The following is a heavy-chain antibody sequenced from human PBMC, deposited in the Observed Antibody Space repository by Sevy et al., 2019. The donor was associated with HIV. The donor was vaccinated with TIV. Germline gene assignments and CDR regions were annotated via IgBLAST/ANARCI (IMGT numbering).Heavy chain of an antibody. D-gene: IGHD6-19*01. V-gene: IGHV4-39*01. J-gene: IGHJ4*02. CDR3: AGPSLTYSSGWSYYDH. CDR2: IRYSGST. CDR1: GASISSSGYY. Sequence: GSLRLSCTVSGASISSSGYYWGWIRQPPGKGLEWIASIRYSGSTYYNPSLRSRDTISADASKNQFSLKLNSVTAADTAVHYCAGPSLTYSSGWSYYDHWGQGTVVTVSS.